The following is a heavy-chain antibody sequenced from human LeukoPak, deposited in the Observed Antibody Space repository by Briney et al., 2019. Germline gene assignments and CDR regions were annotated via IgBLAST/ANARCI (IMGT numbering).Heavy chain of an antibody. Sequence: PGGSLRLSCAAYGFSFSSNGMSWVRQAPGKGLEWVSGITGSGGRTYYADSVKGRFTISRDNSKNTLSLQMNSLRAEDTAVYYCAKLNAVNYFDYWGQGTLVTVSS. V-gene: IGHV3-23*01. CDR2: ITGSGGRT. CDR1: GFSFSSNG. CDR3: AKLNAVNYFDY. J-gene: IGHJ4*02.